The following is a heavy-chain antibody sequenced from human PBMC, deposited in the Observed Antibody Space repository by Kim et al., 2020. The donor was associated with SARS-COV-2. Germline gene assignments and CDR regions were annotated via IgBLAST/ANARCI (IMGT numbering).Heavy chain of an antibody. V-gene: IGHV3-30*01. Sequence: DPVKGRFTISRDNSKNTLYLQMNSLRAEDTAVYFCARPLWFGELLNNWFDPWGQGTLVTVSS. J-gene: IGHJ5*02. CDR3: ARPLWFGELLNNWFDP. D-gene: IGHD3-10*01.